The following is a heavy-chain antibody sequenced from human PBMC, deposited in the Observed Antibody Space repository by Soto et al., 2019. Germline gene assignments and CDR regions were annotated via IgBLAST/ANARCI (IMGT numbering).Heavy chain of an antibody. V-gene: IGHV1-18*01. CDR3: ARASWSGEPLLPDAFDI. CDR1: GYTFTSYG. D-gene: IGHD7-27*01. CDR2: ISAYNGNT. Sequence: ASVKVSCKASGYTFTSYGISWVRQAPGQGLEWMGWISAYNGNTNYAQKLQGRVTMTTDTSTSTAYMELRSLRSDDTAVYYCARASWSGEPLLPDAFDIWGQGTMVTVSS. J-gene: IGHJ3*02.